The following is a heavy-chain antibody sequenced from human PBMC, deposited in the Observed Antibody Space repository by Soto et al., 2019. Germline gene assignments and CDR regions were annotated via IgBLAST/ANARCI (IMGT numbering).Heavy chain of an antibody. CDR1: GGTFSSYA. CDR2: IIPIFGTA. J-gene: IGHJ5*02. D-gene: IGHD6-19*01. CDR3: ARRAVAVNDP. V-gene: IGHV1-69*13. Sequence: ASVKVSCKASGGTFSSYAISWVRQAPGQGLEWMGGIIPIFGTANYAQKFQGRVTITADESTSTAYMELRSLRSDDTAVYYCARRAVAVNDPWGQGTLVTVSS.